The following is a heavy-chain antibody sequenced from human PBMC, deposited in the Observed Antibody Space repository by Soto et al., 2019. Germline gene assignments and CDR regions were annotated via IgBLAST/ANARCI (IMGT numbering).Heavy chain of an antibody. D-gene: IGHD4-17*01. CDR2: ITGSGGST. V-gene: IGHV3-23*01. Sequence: EVPLLESGGGLVQPGGSLRLSCAASGFTFSTYAMIWVRQAPGKGLEWVSVITGSGGSTYYADSVKGRFTISRDTSKTTLLQQMNSLRAEDTAVYYCAKERYGDYGGIDYWGQGTMVTVSS. CDR1: GFTFSTYA. CDR3: AKERYGDYGGIDY. J-gene: IGHJ4*02.